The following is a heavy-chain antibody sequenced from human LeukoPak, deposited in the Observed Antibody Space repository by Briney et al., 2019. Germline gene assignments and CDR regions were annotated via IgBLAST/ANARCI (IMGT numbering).Heavy chain of an antibody. CDR2: IIPILGIA. Sequence: SVKVSCKASGGTFSSYAISWVRQAPGQGLEWVGRIIPILGIANYAQKFQGRVTITADKSTSTAYMELSSLRSEDTAVYYCASAVCSGGSCYTHFDYWGQGTLVTVSS. CDR1: GGTFSSYA. D-gene: IGHD2-15*01. V-gene: IGHV1-69*04. CDR3: ASAVCSGGSCYTHFDY. J-gene: IGHJ4*02.